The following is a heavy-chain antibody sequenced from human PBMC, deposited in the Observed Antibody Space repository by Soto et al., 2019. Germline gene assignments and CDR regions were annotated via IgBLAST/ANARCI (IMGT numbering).Heavy chain of an antibody. CDR3: ARYYDILDVTSRSYYYYGMDV. Sequence: GASVKVSCKASGGTFSSYAISWVRQAPGQGLEWMGGIIPIFGTANYAQKFQGRVTITADKSTSTAYMELSSLRFEDTAVYYCARYYDILDVTSRSYYYYGMDVCGQGTTVTVSS. V-gene: IGHV1-69*06. J-gene: IGHJ6*02. D-gene: IGHD3-9*01. CDR2: IIPIFGTA. CDR1: GGTFSSYA.